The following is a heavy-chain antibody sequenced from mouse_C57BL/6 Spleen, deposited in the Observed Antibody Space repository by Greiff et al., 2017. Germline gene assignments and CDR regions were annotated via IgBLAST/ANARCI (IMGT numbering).Heavy chain of an antibody. Sequence: EVKVEESGGGLVQPGGSMKLSCVASGFTFSNYWMNWVRQSPEKGLEWVAQIRLKSDNYATHYAESVKGRFTISRDDSKSSVYLQMNNLRAEDTGIYYCTGYGSSLYYFDDWGQGTTLTVSS. J-gene: IGHJ2*01. CDR1: GFTFSNYW. V-gene: IGHV6-3*01. CDR2: IRLKSDNYAT. CDR3: TGYGSSLYYFDD. D-gene: IGHD1-1*01.